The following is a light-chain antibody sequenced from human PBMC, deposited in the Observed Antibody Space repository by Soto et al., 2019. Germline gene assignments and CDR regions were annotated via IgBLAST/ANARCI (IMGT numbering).Light chain of an antibody. Sequence: EIVMTQSPAPLSVSPGESATLSCMASQSVSSYLGWYHKKPGQAPRLLIYDASNRATGIPARFSGSWSGPDLTLTISRLEPEDFAVYYCQQYGRSSWTFGQGTKVDIK. J-gene: IGKJ1*01. CDR3: QQYGRSSWT. CDR2: DAS. CDR1: QSVSSY. V-gene: IGKV3-20*01.